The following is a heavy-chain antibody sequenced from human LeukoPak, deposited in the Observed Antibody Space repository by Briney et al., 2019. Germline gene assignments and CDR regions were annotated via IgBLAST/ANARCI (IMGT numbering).Heavy chain of an antibody. V-gene: IGHV1-18*01. D-gene: IGHD3-9*01. CDR3: ARDGGDDYDILTGYYVFDY. J-gene: IGHJ4*02. CDR1: GYTFTSYG. CDR2: ISAYNGNT. Sequence: ASVKVSCKASGYTFTSYGISWVRQAPGQGLEWMGWISAYNGNTNYAQKLQGRVTMTTDTSTSTAYMELRSLRSDDTAVYYCARDGGDDYDILTGYYVFDYWGQGTLVTVSS.